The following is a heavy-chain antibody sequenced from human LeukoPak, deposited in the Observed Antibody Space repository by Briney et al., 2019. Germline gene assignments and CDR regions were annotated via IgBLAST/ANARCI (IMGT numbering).Heavy chain of an antibody. D-gene: IGHD4-11*01. V-gene: IGHV1-2*06. CDR3: ARDITATVSGTDY. CDR1: GYTFTGYY. Sequence: ASVKVSCKASGYTFTGYYTHWVRQAPGQGLEWMGRINPNSGGTNYAQKFQGRVTMTRDTSISTAYMELSRLRSDDTAVYYCARDITATVSGTDYWGQGTLVTVSS. CDR2: INPNSGGT. J-gene: IGHJ4*02.